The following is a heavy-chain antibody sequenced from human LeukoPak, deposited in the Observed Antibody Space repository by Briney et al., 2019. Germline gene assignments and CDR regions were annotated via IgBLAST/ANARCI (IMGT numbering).Heavy chain of an antibody. CDR3: VRGYSFGPYGMDV. CDR2: ISDSGGST. CDR1: GFTFSSYA. Sequence: GGSLRLSCAASGFTFSSYAMSWVRQAPGKGLEYVSAISDSGGSTYYADSVKGRFTISRDNSKNTLYLQMSSLRAEDTAVYFCVRGYSFGPYGMDVWGQGTTVTVSS. D-gene: IGHD2-15*01. J-gene: IGHJ6*02. V-gene: IGHV3-64D*09.